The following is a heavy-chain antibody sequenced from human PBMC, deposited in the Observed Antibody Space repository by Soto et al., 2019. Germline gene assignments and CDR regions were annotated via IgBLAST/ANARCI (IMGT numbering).Heavy chain of an antibody. CDR2: IYHSGST. D-gene: IGHD3-10*01. J-gene: IGHJ3*02. CDR3: ARRYGSAFDI. Sequence: SETLSLTCTVSGGSISSGSYSWSWIRQPPGKGLEWIGYIYHSGSTYYNPSLKSRVTISVDTSKNQFSLKLSSVTAADTAVYYCARRYGSAFDIWGQGTMVTVSS. CDR1: GGSISSGSYS. V-gene: IGHV4-30-2*02.